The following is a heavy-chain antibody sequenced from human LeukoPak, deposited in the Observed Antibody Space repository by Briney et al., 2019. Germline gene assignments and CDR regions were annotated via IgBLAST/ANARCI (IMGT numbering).Heavy chain of an antibody. CDR2: VSYDGSYK. J-gene: IGHJ3*02. CDR3: AKDFHRLGEFDAFDI. V-gene: IGHV3-30*04. CDR1: GFTFSKFA. Sequence: GGSLRLSCAAAGFTFSKFAMHWVRQAPGKGLEWVAVVSYDGSYKYYADSVKGRFTISRDNAKNSLYLQMNSLRAEDTALYYCAKDFHRLGEFDAFDIWGQGTMVTVSS. D-gene: IGHD3-16*01.